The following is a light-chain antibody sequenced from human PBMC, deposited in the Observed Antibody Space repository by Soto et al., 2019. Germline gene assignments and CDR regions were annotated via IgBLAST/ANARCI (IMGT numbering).Light chain of an antibody. Sequence: QSVLTQPPSASGTPGQRVSISCSGSASNVGSTYVFWYQQVPGTAPTLLIYKNNQRPSGVSDRFSGSKSGTSASLAISGLQVDDEADYYCASWDNDLNGPIFGGGTKVTVL. J-gene: IGLJ2*01. V-gene: IGLV1-47*01. CDR1: ASNVGSTY. CDR2: KNN. CDR3: ASWDNDLNGPI.